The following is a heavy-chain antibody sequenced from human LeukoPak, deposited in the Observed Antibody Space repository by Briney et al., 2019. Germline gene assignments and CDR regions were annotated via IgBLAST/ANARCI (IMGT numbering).Heavy chain of an antibody. D-gene: IGHD5-12*01. V-gene: IGHV1-46*01. CDR2: INPSSGST. CDR1: GYTFTSYY. CDR3: ARFRSGYYYFDY. J-gene: IGHJ4*02. Sequence: ASAKVSCKTSGYTFTSYYIHWVRQAPGQGLEWMGIINPSSGSTNYAQTFRGRVTVTGDTSTATVYMELSSLRSEDTAVYYCARFRSGYYYFDYWGQGTLVTVSS.